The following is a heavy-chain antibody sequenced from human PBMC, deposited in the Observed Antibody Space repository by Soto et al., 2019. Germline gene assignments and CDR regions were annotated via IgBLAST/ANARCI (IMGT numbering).Heavy chain of an antibody. J-gene: IGHJ3*01. Sequence: GASVKVSCKGSGYTFTGHYMHWVRQAPGQGLEWMGWINPNTGGTNYAQKFQGWVTMTRDTSISTAYMELSRLKSDDTAVYYCAREGAVTLRIHYALDLWGPGTMVTVSS. V-gene: IGHV1-2*04. CDR2: INPNTGGT. D-gene: IGHD4-17*01. CDR1: GYTFTGHY. CDR3: AREGAVTLRIHYALDL.